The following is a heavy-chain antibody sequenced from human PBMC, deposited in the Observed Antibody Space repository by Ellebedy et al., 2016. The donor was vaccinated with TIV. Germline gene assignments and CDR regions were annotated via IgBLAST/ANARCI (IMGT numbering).Heavy chain of an antibody. CDR2: IYRSGST. D-gene: IGHD2-8*01. CDR1: GYSISSGYY. V-gene: IGHV4-38-2*02. Sequence: MPGGSLRLSCTVSGYSISSGYYWGWIRQPPGKGLEWIGSIYRSGSTYYNPSLKSRVTISVDRSKNQFFLNLTSVTAADTAVYLCVRAPNPPHYYYGMDVWGQGTTVTVSS. J-gene: IGHJ6*02. CDR3: VRAPNPPHYYYGMDV.